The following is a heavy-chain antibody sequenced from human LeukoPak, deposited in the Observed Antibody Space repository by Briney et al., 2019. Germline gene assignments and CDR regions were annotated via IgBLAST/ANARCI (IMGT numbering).Heavy chain of an antibody. D-gene: IGHD3-22*01. J-gene: IGHJ4*02. V-gene: IGHV1-69*13. CDR2: IIPIFGTA. Sequence: SVKVSCKASGGTFSSYAISWVRQAPGQGLEWMGGIIPIFGTANYAQKFQGRVTITADESTSTAYMELSSPRSEDTAVYYCARDSGYYDSSGYYYWGQGTLVTVSS. CDR1: GGTFSSYA. CDR3: ARDSGYYDSSGYYY.